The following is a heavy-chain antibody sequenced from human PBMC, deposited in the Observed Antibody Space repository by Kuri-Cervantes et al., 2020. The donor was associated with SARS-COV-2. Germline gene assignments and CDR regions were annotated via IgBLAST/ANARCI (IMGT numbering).Heavy chain of an antibody. CDR1: EFSISDNY. CDR3: ARESYYYGMDV. J-gene: IGHJ6*02. V-gene: IGHV3-13*01. CDR2: IGTAGDT. Sequence: GESLKISCAASEFSISDNYMSWVRQAPGKGLEWVSAIGTAGDTYYPGSVKGRFTISRENAKNSLYLQMNSLRAEDTAVYYCARESYYYGMDVWGQGTTVTVSS.